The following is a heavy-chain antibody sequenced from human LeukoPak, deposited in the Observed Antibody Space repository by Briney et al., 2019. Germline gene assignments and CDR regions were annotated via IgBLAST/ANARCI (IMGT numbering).Heavy chain of an antibody. V-gene: IGHV4-34*01. CDR3: ARKGPYCSSTSCRVGFQH. CDR2: INHSGST. Sequence: AATLAIPRSVEGGSFRGNYWIWIRQPPGKELEWIGEINHSGSTNYNPSLKSRVTISVDTSKNQFSLKLSSVTAADTAVYYCARKGPYCSSTSCRVGFQHWGQGTLVTVSS. CDR1: GGSFRGNY. J-gene: IGHJ1*01. D-gene: IGHD2-2*01.